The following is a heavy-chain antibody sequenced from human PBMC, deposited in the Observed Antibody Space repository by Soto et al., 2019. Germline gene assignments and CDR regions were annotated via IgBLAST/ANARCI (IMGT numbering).Heavy chain of an antibody. CDR1: GFTFSIYA. J-gene: IGHJ4*02. D-gene: IGHD4-17*01. Sequence: GGSLRLSCAASGFTFSIYAMSWVRQAPGKGLEWVSAISGSGGSTYYADSVKGRFTISRDNSKNTLYLQMNSLRAEDTAVYYCAKGTRSPTPEYYFDYWGQGTLVTVSS. CDR3: AKGTRSPTPEYYFDY. CDR2: ISGSGGST. V-gene: IGHV3-23*01.